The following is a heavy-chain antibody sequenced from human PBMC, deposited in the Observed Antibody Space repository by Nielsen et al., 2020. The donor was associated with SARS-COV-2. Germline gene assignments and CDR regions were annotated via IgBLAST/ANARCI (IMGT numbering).Heavy chain of an antibody. Sequence: GGSLRLSCTPSGFTFGDYAITWVRQAPGKGLEWVSSISTTSSYIDYADSMKGRITISRDNAKNSLYLQMNSLRAEDTALYYCARDISSDFWGQGTLVTVSS. CDR1: GFTFGDYA. V-gene: IGHV3-21*06. CDR3: ARDISSDF. J-gene: IGHJ4*02. D-gene: IGHD3-3*02. CDR2: ISTTSSYI.